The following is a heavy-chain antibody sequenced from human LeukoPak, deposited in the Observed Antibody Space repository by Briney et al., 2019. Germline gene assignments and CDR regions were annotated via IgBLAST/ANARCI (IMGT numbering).Heavy chain of an antibody. CDR2: INPNSGDT. D-gene: IGHD3-16*01. CDR1: GYIFTGYY. V-gene: IGHV1-2*02. Sequence: ASVKVSCKASGYIFTGYYLHWVRQAPGQGLEWMGWINPNSGDTNYAQKFQGRVTMTRDTSISTAYMELSRLRSDDTAVYYCARVRYRLAETYIDYWGQGTLVTVSS. J-gene: IGHJ4*02. CDR3: ARVRYRLAETYIDY.